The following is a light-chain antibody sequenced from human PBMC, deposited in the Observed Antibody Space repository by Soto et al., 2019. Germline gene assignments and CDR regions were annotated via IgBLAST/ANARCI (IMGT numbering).Light chain of an antibody. CDR1: QSISTW. CDR2: KAS. V-gene: IGKV1-5*03. J-gene: IGKJ1*01. CDR3: QQYNSYSPT. Sequence: IQMTQSPSTLSASVGDRVTITCGASQSISTWLAWYQQEPGKAPKLLIHKASSLQSGVPSRFSGSGSGTDFTLTISSLHPDDFATYYCQQYNSYSPTFGQGTKVDIK.